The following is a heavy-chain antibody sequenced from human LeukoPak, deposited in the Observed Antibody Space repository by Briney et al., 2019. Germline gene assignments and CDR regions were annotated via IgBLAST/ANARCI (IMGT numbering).Heavy chain of an antibody. V-gene: IGHV4-39*01. CDR2: IYYSGST. CDR1: GGSITTTNYL. CDR3: ARRGHNYGVDY. Sequence: PSETLSLTCTVSGGSITTTNYLWGWIRQPPGKGLEWIGSIYYSGSTFYNPSLKSRVTISVDTSKNQFSLKLTSMTAADTAVYYCARRGHNYGVDYWGQGTLVTVSS. J-gene: IGHJ4*02. D-gene: IGHD5-18*01.